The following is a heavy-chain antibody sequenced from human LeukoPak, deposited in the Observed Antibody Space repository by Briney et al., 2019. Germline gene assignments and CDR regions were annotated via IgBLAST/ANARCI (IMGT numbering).Heavy chain of an antibody. CDR3: AKDRSTYYYDSSGYYYDY. Sequence: PGGSLRLSCAASGFTFSSYDMSWVRQAPGKGLEWVSAISGSGGSTYYADSVKGRFTISRDNSKNTLYLQMNSLRAEDTAVYYCAKDRSTYYYDSSGYYYDYWGQGTLVTVSS. V-gene: IGHV3-23*01. D-gene: IGHD3-22*01. CDR1: GFTFSSYD. CDR2: ISGSGGST. J-gene: IGHJ4*02.